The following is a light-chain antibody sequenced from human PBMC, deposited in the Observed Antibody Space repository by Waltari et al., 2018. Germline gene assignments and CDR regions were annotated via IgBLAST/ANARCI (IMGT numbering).Light chain of an antibody. CDR1: QSFSSSF. J-gene: IGKJ1*01. CDR3: QQSGTSPRT. Sequence: IVLTQSPGTLSLSPGERATLSCRARQSFSSSFLAWYQQKPGQAPSLLIYAASNRATGVPDRFSGSGSGTDFTLTISRLESEDVSVYYCQQSGTSPRTFGPGTKVEIK. CDR2: AAS. V-gene: IGKV3-20*01.